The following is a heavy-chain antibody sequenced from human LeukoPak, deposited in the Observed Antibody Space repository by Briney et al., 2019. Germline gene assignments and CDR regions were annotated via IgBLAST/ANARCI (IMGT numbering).Heavy chain of an antibody. CDR1: GGSISSGGYY. Sequence: SETLSLTCTVSGGSISSGGYYWSWIRQHPGKGLEWIGYIYYSGSTYYNPSLKSRVTISVDTSKNQFSLKLSSVTAADTAVYYCATGVIIYNWFDPWGQGTLVTVSS. CDR2: IYYSGST. CDR3: ATGVIIYNWFDP. J-gene: IGHJ5*02. D-gene: IGHD3-10*01. V-gene: IGHV4-31*03.